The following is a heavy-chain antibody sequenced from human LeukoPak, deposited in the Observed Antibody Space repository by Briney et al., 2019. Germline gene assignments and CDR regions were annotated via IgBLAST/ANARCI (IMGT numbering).Heavy chain of an antibody. CDR1: GDSLSNYY. J-gene: IGHJ2*01. Sequence: SDTLSLTCTVSGDSLSNYYWSWIRQRPGQGVEWVGYIYYRESPIYTPSLKSRVTISVVSSKNQFFLDLTSVTAADTAVYYCARGLMRYDSDSRCLPWYFDLWGRGNLVTVSS. CDR3: ARGLMRYDSDSRCLPWYFDL. CDR2: IYYRESP. D-gene: IGHD3-22*01. V-gene: IGHV4-59*01.